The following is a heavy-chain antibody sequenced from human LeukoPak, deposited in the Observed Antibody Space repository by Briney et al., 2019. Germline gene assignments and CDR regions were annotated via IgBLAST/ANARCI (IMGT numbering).Heavy chain of an antibody. CDR2: INPDDSDT. CDR1: GYRFSSYW. V-gene: IGHV5-51*01. J-gene: IGHJ5*02. Sequence: GESLKISCKGPGYRFSSYWVGWVRQMPGKGLEWMGIINPDDSDTRYSPSFQGQVTISADKSISTAYLQWSSLKASDTAMYYCARVGEQDWFDPWGQGTLVTVSS. D-gene: IGHD4-17*01. CDR3: ARVGEQDWFDP.